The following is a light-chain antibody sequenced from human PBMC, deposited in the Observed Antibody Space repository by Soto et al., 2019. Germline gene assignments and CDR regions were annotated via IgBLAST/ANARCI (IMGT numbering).Light chain of an antibody. CDR3: QVWHSGSDHYV. CDR2: DGS. V-gene: IGLV3-21*02. J-gene: IGLJ1*01. CDR1: NIGARS. Sequence: SYALTQPPSVSVAPGQTARLTCGGNNIGARSVHWYHQRPGQAPVLVVYDGSVRPSGIPGRFSGSNSGNTATLTIKWVEAGDEGDYYCQVWHSGSDHYVFGTGTKVTVL.